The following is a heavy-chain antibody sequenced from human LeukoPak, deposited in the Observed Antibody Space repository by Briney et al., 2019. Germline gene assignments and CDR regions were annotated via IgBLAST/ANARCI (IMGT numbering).Heavy chain of an antibody. Sequence: PGGSLRLSCAASGFTFSSYAMHWVRQAPGKGLEWVAVIWYDGSNDYYADSVKGRFTISRDTSKNTVDLQMNSLRAEDTAVYYCARAETVEGSYWGPGTLVTVSS. J-gene: IGHJ4*02. CDR2: IWYDGSND. CDR1: GFTFSSYA. D-gene: IGHD3-10*01. V-gene: IGHV3-33*01. CDR3: ARAETVEGSY.